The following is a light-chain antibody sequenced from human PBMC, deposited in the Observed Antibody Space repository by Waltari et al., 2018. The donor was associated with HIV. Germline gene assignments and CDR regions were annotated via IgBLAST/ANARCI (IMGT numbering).Light chain of an antibody. CDR2: KDR. Sequence: SYEVTQPPSVSVSPGQTARITCSGDALPNQYAYWYQQKPGQAPVLVIYKDRESPSGIPGRFSGSSSGTTVTLTISGVQAEDDADYYCQSADNSGTFVIFGGGTKLTVL. CDR1: ALPNQY. J-gene: IGLJ2*01. V-gene: IGLV3-25*03. CDR3: QSADNSGTFVI.